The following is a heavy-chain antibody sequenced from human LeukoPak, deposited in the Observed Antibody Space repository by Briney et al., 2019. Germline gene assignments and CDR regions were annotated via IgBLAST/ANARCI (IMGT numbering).Heavy chain of an antibody. Sequence: GWISTSNGDTTYTQKFQGRVIMTTDTSTNTAYMEVRSLRSEDTAIYYCATTDISPNEFKHYWGQGTLVTVSS. D-gene: IGHD3-9*01. V-gene: IGHV1-18*01. CDR2: ISTSNGDT. J-gene: IGHJ4*02. CDR3: ATTDISPNEFKHY.